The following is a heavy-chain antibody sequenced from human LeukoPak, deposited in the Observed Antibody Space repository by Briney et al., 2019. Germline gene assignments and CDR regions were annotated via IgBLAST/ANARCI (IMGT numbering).Heavy chain of an antibody. Sequence: SETLSLTCAVSGYSISSSNYWAWIRQPPGKGLEWIGHIYYSGSIYYNPSLKSRVTMSVDTSKNPFSLKLSSVTAVDTAVYYCATKATTGPPKAAFDIWGQGTMVTVSS. V-gene: IGHV4-28*05. CDR3: ATKATTGPPKAAFDI. CDR1: GYSISSSNY. J-gene: IGHJ3*02. D-gene: IGHD4-17*01. CDR2: IYYSGSI.